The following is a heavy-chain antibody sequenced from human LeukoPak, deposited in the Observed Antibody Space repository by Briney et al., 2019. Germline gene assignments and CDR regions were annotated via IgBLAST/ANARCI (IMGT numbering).Heavy chain of an antibody. CDR3: ATNSRRPHQYYMDV. CDR2: ISYDGGNK. Sequence: HPGGSLRLSCAASGFTFSSYDMHWVRQAPGKGLEWVTLISYDGGNKYYGDSVKGRFTISRDNSKNTLYLQMTSLRVEDTAFYYCATNSRRPHQYYMDVWGKGTTVTVSS. J-gene: IGHJ6*03. V-gene: IGHV3-30*03. D-gene: IGHD1-14*01. CDR1: GFTFSSYD.